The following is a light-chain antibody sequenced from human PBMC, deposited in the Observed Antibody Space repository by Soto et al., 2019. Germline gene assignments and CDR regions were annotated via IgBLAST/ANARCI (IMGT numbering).Light chain of an antibody. V-gene: IGLV2-14*01. CDR2: EVT. J-gene: IGLJ2*01. CDR3: SSFATSGTTVI. Sequence: QSALTQPASVSGSPGQSITISCTGTNNDVGAYPYVSWYQQHPGTAPKLIIYEVTNRPSGISDRFSGSKSGNTASLTISGIQAEDESDYYCSSFATSGTTVIFGGGTKLTVL. CDR1: NNDVGAYPY.